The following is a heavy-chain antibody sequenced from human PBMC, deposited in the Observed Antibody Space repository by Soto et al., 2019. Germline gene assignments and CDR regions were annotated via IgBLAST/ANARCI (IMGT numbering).Heavy chain of an antibody. V-gene: IGHV3-33*01. CDR3: ARDPGGGGYPNLVLDY. Sequence: QVQLVESGGGVVQPGRSLRLSCAASGFTFSSYGMHWVRQAPGKGLEWVAVIWYDGSNKYYADSVKGRFTISRDNSKNTLYLQMNSLRAEDTAVYYCARDPGGGGYPNLVLDYWGQGTLVTVSS. CDR2: IWYDGSNK. D-gene: IGHD5-12*01. J-gene: IGHJ4*02. CDR1: GFTFSSYG.